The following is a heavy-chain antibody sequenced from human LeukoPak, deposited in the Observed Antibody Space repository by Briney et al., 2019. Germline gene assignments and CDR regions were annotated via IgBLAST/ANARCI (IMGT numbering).Heavy chain of an antibody. V-gene: IGHV3-64*01. CDR3: AKGALRYSYGLNWFDP. Sequence: PGGSLRLSCAASGFTFSSYAMHWVRQAPGKGLEYVSAISSNGGSTYYANSVKGRFTISRDNSKNTLYLQMGSLRAEDMAVYYCAKGALRYSYGLNWFDPWGQGTLVTVSS. J-gene: IGHJ5*02. CDR2: ISSNGGST. CDR1: GFTFSSYA. D-gene: IGHD5-18*01.